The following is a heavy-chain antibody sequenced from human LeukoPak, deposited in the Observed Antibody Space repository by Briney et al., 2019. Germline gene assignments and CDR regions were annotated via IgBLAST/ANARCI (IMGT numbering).Heavy chain of an antibody. CDR3: ARECIDGYYESSGYDL. J-gene: IGHJ4*02. V-gene: IGHV3-7*01. Sequence: GGSLRLSCAASGFSLSGYWMTWVRQAPGKGLEWVAKIKDDGSRKHDVDSARGRFTISRDNAKNSLYLDMNSLRAEDTAVYYCARECIDGYYESSGYDLWGQGTLVTVSS. CDR1: GFSLSGYW. D-gene: IGHD3-22*01. CDR2: IKDDGSRK.